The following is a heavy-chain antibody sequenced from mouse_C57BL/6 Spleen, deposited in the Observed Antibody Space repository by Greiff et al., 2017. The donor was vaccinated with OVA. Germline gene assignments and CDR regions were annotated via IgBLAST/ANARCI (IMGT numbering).Heavy chain of an antibody. Sequence: QVQLKQPGAELVRPGSSVKLSCKASGYTFTSYWMHWVKQRPIQGLEWIGNIDPSDSDTHYNQKFKDKATLTVDKSSSTAYMQLSSLTSEDAAVYYGARGGDWDDWYFDVWGTGTTVTVSS. CDR3: ARGGDWDDWYFDV. CDR2: IDPSDSDT. V-gene: IGHV1-52*01. J-gene: IGHJ1*03. D-gene: IGHD4-1*01. CDR1: GYTFTSYW.